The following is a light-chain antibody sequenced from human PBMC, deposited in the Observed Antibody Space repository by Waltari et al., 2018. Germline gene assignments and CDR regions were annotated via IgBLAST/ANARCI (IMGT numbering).Light chain of an antibody. V-gene: IGKV4-1*01. CDR1: QSILYRSNNKNY. Sequence: DIVMTQSPDSLAVSLGARATINCKSSQSILYRSNNKNYLAWYQQKPGQSPKLLINWASTRESGVPDRFSGSGSGTDFTLTISSLQAEDVAVYFCQQHYNTPLTFGGGTKVEIK. J-gene: IGKJ4*01. CDR3: QQHYNTPLT. CDR2: WAS.